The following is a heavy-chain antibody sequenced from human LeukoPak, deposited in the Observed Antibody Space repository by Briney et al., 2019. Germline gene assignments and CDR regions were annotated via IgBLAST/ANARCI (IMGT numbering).Heavy chain of an antibody. J-gene: IGHJ4*02. CDR3: ARARNFWSGYPVYFDY. V-gene: IGHV3-64*01. CDR1: GFISNSYA. D-gene: IGHD3-3*01. CDR2: ISTTGDNT. Sequence: GGSLRLSCAASGFISNSYAMCWVRQAPGEGLQYVSAISTTGDNTYYANAVEGRFTISRDNSKNTLYLQMGSLRPEDMAVYYCARARNFWSGYPVYFDYWGQGILVTVSS.